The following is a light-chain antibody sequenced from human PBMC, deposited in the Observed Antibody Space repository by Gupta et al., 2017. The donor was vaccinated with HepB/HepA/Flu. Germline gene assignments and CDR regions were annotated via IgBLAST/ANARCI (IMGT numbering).Light chain of an antibody. CDR3: YSAADKIHVV. CDR2: KAT. CDR1: ILAKKF. J-gene: IGLJ2*01. Sequence: SNELTPPSPVSVSPAQTARITCSGDILAKKFARWFQQKPGQAPMMLIYKATERPSGISERFSGSTSGTTVTLTISGAQVEDEADYYCYSAADKIHVVFGGGTKLTVL. V-gene: IGLV3-27*01.